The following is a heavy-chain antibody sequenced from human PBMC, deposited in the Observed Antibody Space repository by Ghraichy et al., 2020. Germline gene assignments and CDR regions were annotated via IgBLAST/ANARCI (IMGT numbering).Heavy chain of an antibody. Sequence: SGPTLVKPTQTLTLTCTLSGFSITTSAVGVGWIRQPPGRALEWLALIYWNGDERYSPSLRSRLTIIKDTSKNQVVLTLTNVDPVDTATYFCAHSRWLDRQPDRVFDFWGQGRLVTVSS. V-gene: IGHV2-5*01. D-gene: IGHD2-15*01. CDR1: GFSITTSAVG. CDR2: IYWNGDE. J-gene: IGHJ4*02. CDR3: AHSRWLDRQPDRVFDF.